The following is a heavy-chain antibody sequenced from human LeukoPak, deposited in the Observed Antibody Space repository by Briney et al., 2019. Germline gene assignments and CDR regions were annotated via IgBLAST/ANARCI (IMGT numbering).Heavy chain of an antibody. CDR3: ARDGVSGVCNY. CDR2: IIPIFGTA. J-gene: IGHJ4*02. CDR1: VGTFSSYA. D-gene: IGHD3-3*01. Sequence: SVKVSCKASVGTFSSYAISWVRQAPGHRLEWMGGIIPIFGTANYAQKFQGRVTITADESTSTAYMELSSLRSEDTAVYYCARDGVSGVCNYWGQGTLVTVSS. V-gene: IGHV1-69*13.